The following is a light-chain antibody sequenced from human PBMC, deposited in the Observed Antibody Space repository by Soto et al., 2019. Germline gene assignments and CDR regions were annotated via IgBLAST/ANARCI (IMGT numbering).Light chain of an antibody. Sequence: DIQMTQSPSSLSASVGDRVTITCRASQSISSYLNWYQQKPGKAPKLQIYAASSLQSGVPSRFSGSGSGTDFTLTISSLQREDIATYYCQQSYGTPLTFGGGTKVEIK. CDR2: AAS. J-gene: IGKJ4*01. CDR3: QQSYGTPLT. CDR1: QSISSY. V-gene: IGKV1-39*01.